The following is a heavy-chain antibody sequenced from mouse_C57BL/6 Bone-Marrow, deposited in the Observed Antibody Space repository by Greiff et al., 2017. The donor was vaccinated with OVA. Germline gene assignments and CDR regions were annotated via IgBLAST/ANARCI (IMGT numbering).Heavy chain of an antibody. D-gene: IGHD2-5*01. V-gene: IGHV1-26*01. Sequence: EVQLQQSGPELVKPGASVKISCKASGYTFTDYYMNWVKQSHGKSLEWIGDINPNNGGTSYNQKFKGKATLTVDKSSSTAYMELRSLTSEDSAVYYCARPYYSNRGFAYWGQGTLVTVSA. CDR1: GYTFTDYY. CDR2: INPNNGGT. CDR3: ARPYYSNRGFAY. J-gene: IGHJ3*01.